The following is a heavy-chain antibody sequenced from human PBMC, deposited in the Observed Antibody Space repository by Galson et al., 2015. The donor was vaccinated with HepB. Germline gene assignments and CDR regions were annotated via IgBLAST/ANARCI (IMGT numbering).Heavy chain of an antibody. CDR1: GFTYSNYW. Sequence: SLRLSCAVSGFTYSNYWMSWVRQAPGKGLEWVANIRTDGSAKYYVDSVKGRFTISRDNAKNSLYLQMNSLRVEDTAVYYCAKDPSIYYGSGDGTDYWGQGTLVTVSS. J-gene: IGHJ4*02. V-gene: IGHV3-7*03. CDR2: IRTDGSAK. D-gene: IGHD3-10*01. CDR3: AKDPSIYYGSGDGTDY.